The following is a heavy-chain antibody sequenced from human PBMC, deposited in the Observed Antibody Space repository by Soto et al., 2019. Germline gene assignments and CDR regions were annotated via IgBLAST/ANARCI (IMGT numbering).Heavy chain of an antibody. V-gene: IGHV1-18*01. Sequence: QVQLVQSAAEMKKPGASVTVSCKASGYTFTSYVINWVRQAPGQGLERMGYINTYAGNTYYAQKLQGRVTMTTDTSSTTAYMELRSLTSDDTAVYYCARIPVAGHGYYGYWGQGTLVTVSS. CDR1: GYTFTSYV. CDR2: INTYAGNT. CDR3: ARIPVAGHGYYGY. J-gene: IGHJ4*02. D-gene: IGHD6-19*01.